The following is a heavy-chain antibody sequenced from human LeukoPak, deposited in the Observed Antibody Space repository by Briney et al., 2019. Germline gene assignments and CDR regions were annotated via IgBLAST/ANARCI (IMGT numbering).Heavy chain of an antibody. J-gene: IGHJ5*01. Sequence: GGSLRLSCAASGFTFSSYDMHWVRQATGKDLEWVSAIGTAGDTYYPGSVKGRFTISRENAKNSLYLQMNSLRAEDTAVYYCARDLSAGYSSNWYDYWGQGTLVTVSS. CDR1: GFTFSSYD. V-gene: IGHV3-13*01. D-gene: IGHD6-13*01. CDR2: IGTAGDT. CDR3: ARDLSAGYSSNWYDY.